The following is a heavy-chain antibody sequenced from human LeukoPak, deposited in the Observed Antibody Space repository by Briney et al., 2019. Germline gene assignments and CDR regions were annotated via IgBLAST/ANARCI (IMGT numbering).Heavy chain of an antibody. V-gene: IGHV3-23*01. CDR3: AKRPTAIVVVPAAMVYFDY. D-gene: IGHD2-2*01. J-gene: IGHJ4*02. CDR2: ISGSGGST. Sequence: GGSLRLSCAASGFTFSSYAMSWVRQAPGKGLEWVSAISGSGGSTYYADSVKGRFTISRDNSKNTLYLQMNSLRAEDTAVYYCAKRPTAIVVVPAAMVYFDYWGQGTLVTVSS. CDR1: GFTFSSYA.